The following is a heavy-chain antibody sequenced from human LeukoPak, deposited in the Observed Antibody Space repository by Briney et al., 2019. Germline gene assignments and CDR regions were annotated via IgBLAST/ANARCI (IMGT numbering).Heavy chain of an antibody. CDR1: GYTFTSYA. J-gene: IGHJ6*02. CDR2: INAGNGNT. Sequence: ASVKVSCKASGYTFTSYAMHWARQAPGQRLEWMGWINAGNGNTKYSQKFQGRVTITRDTSASTAYMELSSLRSEDTAVYYCARSPAARGDYYGMDVWGQGTTVTVSS. CDR3: ARSPAARGDYYGMDV. V-gene: IGHV1-3*01. D-gene: IGHD2-2*01.